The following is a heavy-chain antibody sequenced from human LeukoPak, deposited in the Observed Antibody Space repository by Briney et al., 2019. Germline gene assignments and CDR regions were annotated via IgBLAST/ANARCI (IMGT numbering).Heavy chain of an antibody. D-gene: IGHD3-16*02. CDR2: IYHSGNT. J-gene: IGHJ4*02. CDR3: ARGYDYVWGSYRWFDY. CDR1: GYSISSGYY. Sequence: SETLSLTCTVSGYSISSGYYWGWIRQPPGKGLEWIGSIYHSGNTYYSPSLKSRVTISVDTSKNQFSLKLSSVTAADTAVYYCARGYDYVWGSYRWFDYWGQGTLVTVSS. V-gene: IGHV4-38-2*02.